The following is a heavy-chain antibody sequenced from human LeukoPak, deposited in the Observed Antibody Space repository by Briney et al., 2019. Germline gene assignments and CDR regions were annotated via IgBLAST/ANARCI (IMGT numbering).Heavy chain of an antibody. CDR3: VRDGGVSGYDLLDY. D-gene: IGHD5-12*01. Sequence: PGGSLRLSCAASGFTFSHYWMTWVHQAPGKGLEWVAHINQDGSEEHYMDSVKARFTISRDNAKNSLSLQMNSLRAEDTAVYYCVRDGGVSGYDLLDYWGQGTLVTVSS. V-gene: IGHV3-7*01. CDR1: GFTFSHYW. J-gene: IGHJ4*02. CDR2: INQDGSEE.